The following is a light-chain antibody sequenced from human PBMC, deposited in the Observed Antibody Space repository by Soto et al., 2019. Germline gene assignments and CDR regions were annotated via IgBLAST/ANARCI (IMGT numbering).Light chain of an antibody. CDR3: QQYSNWPSRT. Sequence: EIVLTQSPATLSVSPGERATLSCRASQSVRANLAWYQQKPGQAPRLLIYGTSTRATGIPARFSGSGSGTEFTLTISSLQSEDFAVYYCQQYSNWPSRTFGQGTKVDIK. CDR1: QSVRAN. J-gene: IGKJ1*01. V-gene: IGKV3-15*01. CDR2: GTS.